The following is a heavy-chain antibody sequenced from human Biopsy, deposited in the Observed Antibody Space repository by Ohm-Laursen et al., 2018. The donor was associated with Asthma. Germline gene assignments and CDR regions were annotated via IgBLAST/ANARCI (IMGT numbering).Heavy chain of an antibody. J-gene: IGHJ4*02. CDR2: IYYIGST. Sequence: TLSLTCTVSGGSISSGAYYWSCVRQPPGKGLEWIGYIYYIGSTYYNPSLKSRVAISLDTSKNQFSLKLSSVTAADTAVYFCARRGGVRRYFDYWGQGTLVTVSS. D-gene: IGHD3-16*01. V-gene: IGHV4-30-4*01. CDR1: GGSISSGAYY. CDR3: ARRGGVRRYFDY.